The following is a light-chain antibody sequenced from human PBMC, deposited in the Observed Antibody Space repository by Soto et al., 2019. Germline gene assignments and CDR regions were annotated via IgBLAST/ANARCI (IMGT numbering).Light chain of an antibody. J-gene: IGKJ1*01. V-gene: IGKV3-20*01. CDR3: LQCGASWT. CDR2: GAS. Sequence: IVLTQSPGTLSLSPGERTTLSCRASQSISRYLAWYQQKPGQAPRLLIYGASSRATGIPDRFSGSGSGTDFTLTISRLEPEDFAVYYCLQCGASWTFGQGTKVDIK. CDR1: QSISRY.